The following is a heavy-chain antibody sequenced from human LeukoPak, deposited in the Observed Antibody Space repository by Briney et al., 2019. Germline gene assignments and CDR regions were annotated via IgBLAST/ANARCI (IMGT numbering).Heavy chain of an antibody. Sequence: PSETLSLTCTVSGGSITSYYWSWIRQSAGKGLEWIGRIYITGSTTYNPSLKSRVTISVDTSKNQFSLKLSSVTAADTAVYSCARHQEPRGNFYGYFDYWGQGTLVTVSS. CDR3: ARHQEPRGNFYGYFDY. CDR2: IYITGST. V-gene: IGHV4-4*07. J-gene: IGHJ4*02. D-gene: IGHD1-26*01. CDR1: GGSITSYY.